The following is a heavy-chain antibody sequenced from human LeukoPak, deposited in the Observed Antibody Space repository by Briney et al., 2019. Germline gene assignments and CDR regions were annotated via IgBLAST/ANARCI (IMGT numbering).Heavy chain of an antibody. CDR2: ISSSGGST. CDR3: AKDPGFGELYFDY. Sequence: GGSLRLSCAASGFTFSGYGMHWVRQAPGKGLEWVSAISSSGGSTYYADSVKGRFTISRDNSKNTLYLQMNSLRAEDTAVYYCAKDPGFGELYFDYWGQGTLVTVSS. D-gene: IGHD3-10*01. V-gene: IGHV3-23*01. J-gene: IGHJ4*02. CDR1: GFTFSGYG.